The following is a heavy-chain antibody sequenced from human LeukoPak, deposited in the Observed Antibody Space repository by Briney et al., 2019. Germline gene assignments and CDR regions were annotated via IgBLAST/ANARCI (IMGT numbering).Heavy chain of an antibody. CDR3: ASIAAAGGYFDY. CDR2: ICAYNGNT. Sequence: ASVKVSCKASGHTFTSYGISSVGQAPGQGLEWMGWICAYNGNTNYAQKLQGRVTMTTDTSTSTAYMELRSLRSDDTAVYYCASIAAAGGYFDYWGQGTLVTVSS. V-gene: IGHV1-18*01. CDR1: GHTFTSYG. D-gene: IGHD6-13*01. J-gene: IGHJ4*02.